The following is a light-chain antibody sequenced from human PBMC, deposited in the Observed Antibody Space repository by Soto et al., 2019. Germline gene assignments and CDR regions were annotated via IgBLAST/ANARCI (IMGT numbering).Light chain of an antibody. CDR3: QKAYSFPLT. Sequence: DIQMTQSPPSVSAYVGDRVTITCRAIQNIRYWLVWYQHKPGKAPKMLMTGGSSLQIGVPSRFSGSGSGTDFTLTIISLQPEDVATYYCQKAYSFPLTLGGGTKVEI. J-gene: IGKJ4*01. CDR2: GGS. V-gene: IGKV1-12*01. CDR1: QNIRYW.